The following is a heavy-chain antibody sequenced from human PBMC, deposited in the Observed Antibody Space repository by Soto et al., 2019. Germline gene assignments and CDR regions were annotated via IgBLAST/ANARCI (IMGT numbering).Heavy chain of an antibody. CDR1: GGSISSSSYY. J-gene: IGHJ4*02. V-gene: IGHV4-39*01. Sequence: QLQLQESGPGLVKPSETLSLTCTVSGGSISSSSYYWGWIRQPPGKGLEWIGSIYYSGSTYYNPSLKSRVTISVDTSKNQFSLKLSSVTAADTAVYYCARHEGGWLQSEGPYFDYWGQGTLVTVSS. D-gene: IGHD5-12*01. CDR2: IYYSGST. CDR3: ARHEGGWLQSEGPYFDY.